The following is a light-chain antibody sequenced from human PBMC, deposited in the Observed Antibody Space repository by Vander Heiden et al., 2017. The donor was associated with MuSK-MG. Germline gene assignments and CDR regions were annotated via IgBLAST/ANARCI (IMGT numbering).Light chain of an antibody. V-gene: IGLV1-47*02. CDR2: SSN. CDR3: AAWDDSLSGVL. CDR1: SPNLGSNH. Sequence: HSVLTQPPSASGTPGHRVTLSCSGSSPNLGSNHVYWYQQLAGTAPKLLIYSSNRRPSGVPDRFSGSKSGTSASLAISGLRSEDEAAYYCAAWDDSLSGVLFGGGTKLTVL. J-gene: IGLJ3*02.